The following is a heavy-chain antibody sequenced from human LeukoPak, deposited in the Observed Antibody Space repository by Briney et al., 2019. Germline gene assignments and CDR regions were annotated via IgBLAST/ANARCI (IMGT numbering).Heavy chain of an antibody. CDR2: IYYSGST. CDR1: GGSISSSSYY. Sequence: SETLSLTCTVSGGSISSSSYYWGWIRQPPGKGLEWIGSIYYSGSTYYNPSLKSRVTISVGTSKNQFSPKLSSVTAADTAVYYCARHAVNYDFWSGYLPNWFDPWGQGTLVTVSS. J-gene: IGHJ5*02. D-gene: IGHD3-3*01. V-gene: IGHV4-39*01. CDR3: ARHAVNYDFWSGYLPNWFDP.